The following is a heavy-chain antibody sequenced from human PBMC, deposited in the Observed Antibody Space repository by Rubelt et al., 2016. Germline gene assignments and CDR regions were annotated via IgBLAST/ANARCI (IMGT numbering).Heavy chain of an antibody. CDR3: ASDFGVRLPGFQH. D-gene: IGHD3-10*01. CDR1: GGSISSGGDY. Sequence: QVQLQESGPGLVKPSQTLSLTCTVSGGSISSGGDYWSWIRQHPGKGLEWIGYIYYSGSTYYNPSLKSRVTISVDTSKNQFSLKLSSVTAADTAVYYCASDFGVRLPGFQHWGQGTLVTVSS. J-gene: IGHJ1*01. CDR2: IYYSGST. V-gene: IGHV4-31*03.